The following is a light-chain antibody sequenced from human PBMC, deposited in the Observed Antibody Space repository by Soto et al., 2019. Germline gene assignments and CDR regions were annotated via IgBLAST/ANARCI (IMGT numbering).Light chain of an antibody. CDR1: SSNIWAGYD. CDR2: GNS. V-gene: IGLV1-40*01. CDR3: QSYDSSLSGVV. Sequence: QAVVTQPPSVSGAPGQRVTISCTGRSSNIWAGYDVHWYQQLPGTAPKLLIYGNSNRPSGVPDRFSVSKSGPSASLAIAGLQAEDEADYYCQSYDSSLSGVVFGGGTELTVL. J-gene: IGLJ2*01.